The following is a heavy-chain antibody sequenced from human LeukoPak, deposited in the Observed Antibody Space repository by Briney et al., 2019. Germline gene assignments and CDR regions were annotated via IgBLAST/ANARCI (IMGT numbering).Heavy chain of an antibody. Sequence: GGSLRLSCAASGFTVSSNYMSWVRQAPGKGLEWVSVIYSGGSTYYADSVKGRFTISRDNSKNTLYLQMNSLRAEDTAVYYCARAVHYYDSSGYFSVGPDYWGQGMLVTVSS. D-gene: IGHD3-22*01. CDR1: GFTVSSNY. J-gene: IGHJ4*02. V-gene: IGHV3-53*01. CDR2: IYSGGST. CDR3: ARAVHYYDSSGYFSVGPDY.